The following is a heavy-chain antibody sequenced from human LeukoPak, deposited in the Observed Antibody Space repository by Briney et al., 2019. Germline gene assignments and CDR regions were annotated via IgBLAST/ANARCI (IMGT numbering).Heavy chain of an antibody. D-gene: IGHD5-12*01. V-gene: IGHV3-74*01. CDR3: ASGLLGRGSALDY. Sequence: GGSLRLSCAASGFTFSSRWMHWVRQAPGKGLEWVSRINTDGSTINYADSVKGRFTISRDNAKNTLYLQMKSLRAEDTAAYYCASGLLGRGSALDYWGQGTPVTVSS. J-gene: IGHJ4*02. CDR1: GFTFSSRW. CDR2: INTDGSTI.